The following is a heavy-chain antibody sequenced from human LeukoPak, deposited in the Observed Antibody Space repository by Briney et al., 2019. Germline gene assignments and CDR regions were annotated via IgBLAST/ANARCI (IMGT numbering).Heavy chain of an antibody. CDR3: ARGSSWYSRGWFDP. J-gene: IGHJ5*02. CDR1: GGSFSGYY. CDR2: INHSGST. D-gene: IGHD6-13*01. Sequence: SETLSLTRAVYGGSFSGYYWSWIRQPPGKGLEWIGEINHSGSTNYNPSLKSRVTISVDTSKNQFSLKLSSVTAADTAVYYCARGSSWYSRGWFDPWGQGTLVTVSS. V-gene: IGHV4-34*01.